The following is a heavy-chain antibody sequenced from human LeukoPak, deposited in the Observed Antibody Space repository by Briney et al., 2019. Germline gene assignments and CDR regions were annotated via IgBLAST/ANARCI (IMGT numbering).Heavy chain of an antibody. CDR2: INHSGST. Sequence: PSETLSLTCAVYGGSFSGYYWSWIRQPPGKGLEWIGEINHSGSTNYNPSLKSRVTISVDTSKNQFSLKLSSVTAADTAVYCCARGPVIVGATPFDYWGQGTLVTVSS. D-gene: IGHD1-26*01. CDR1: GGSFSGYY. CDR3: ARGPVIVGATPFDY. V-gene: IGHV4-34*01. J-gene: IGHJ4*02.